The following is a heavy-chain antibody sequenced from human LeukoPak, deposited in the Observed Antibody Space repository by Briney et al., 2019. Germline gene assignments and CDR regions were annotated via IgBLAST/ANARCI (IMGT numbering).Heavy chain of an antibody. V-gene: IGHV4-59*01. CDR2: IYYSGST. J-gene: IGHJ4*02. CDR3: ARVAPLGYFDY. Sequence: SETLSLTCTVSGGSISSYYWTWIRQPAGKGLEWIGYIYYSGSTNYNPSLKSRVTISVDTSKNQFSLKLSSVTAADTAVYYCARVAPLGYFDYWGQGTLVTVSS. CDR1: GGSISSYY.